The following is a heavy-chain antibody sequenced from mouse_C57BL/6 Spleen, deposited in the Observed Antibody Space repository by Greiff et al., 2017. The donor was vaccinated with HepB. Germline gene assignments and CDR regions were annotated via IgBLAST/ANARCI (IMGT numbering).Heavy chain of an antibody. V-gene: IGHV2-2*01. CDR2: IWSGGST. Sequence: QVQLKQSGPGLVQPSQSLSITCTVSGFSLTSYGVHWVRQSPGKGLEWLGVIWSGGSTDYNAAFISRLSISKDNSKSQVFFKMNSLQADDTAIYYCARGHYDYLYAMDYWGQGTSVTVSS. CDR1: GFSLTSYG. CDR3: ARGHYDYLYAMDY. J-gene: IGHJ4*01. D-gene: IGHD2-4*01.